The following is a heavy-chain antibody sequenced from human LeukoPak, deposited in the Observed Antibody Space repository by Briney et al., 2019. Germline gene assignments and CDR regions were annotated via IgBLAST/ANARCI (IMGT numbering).Heavy chain of an antibody. V-gene: IGHV1-69*13. J-gene: IGHJ3*02. D-gene: IGHD2-2*01. CDR2: IIPIFGTA. Sequence: ASVKVSCKASGGTFSSYAISWVRQAPGQGLEWMGGIIPIFGTANYAQKFQGRVTITADESTSTAYMELSSLRSEDTAVYYCAVSLRYCGSTSCFDAFDIWGQGTMVTVSS. CDR3: AVSLRYCGSTSCFDAFDI. CDR1: GGTFSSYA.